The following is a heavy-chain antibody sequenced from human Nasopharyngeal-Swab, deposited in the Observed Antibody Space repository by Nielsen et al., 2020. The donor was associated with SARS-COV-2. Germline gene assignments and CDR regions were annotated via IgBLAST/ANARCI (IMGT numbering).Heavy chain of an antibody. J-gene: IGHJ6*02. V-gene: IGHV1-46*01. CDR2: INPTDGST. CDR1: GYTFTSYG. D-gene: IGHD1-7*01. CDR3: ARVLPFRITGTSGMDV. Sequence: ASAKVSCKASGYTFTSYGISWVRQAPGQGLEWMGIINPTDGSTSYAQKFEGRVTMTRVTSTSTVYMELNSLRSEDTAVYYCARVLPFRITGTSGMDVRGQGTTVTVSS.